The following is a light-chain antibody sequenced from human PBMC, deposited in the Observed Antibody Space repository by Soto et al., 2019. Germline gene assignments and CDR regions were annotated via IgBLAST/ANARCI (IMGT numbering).Light chain of an antibody. V-gene: IGLV1-44*01. J-gene: IGLJ3*02. Sequence: QSVLTQPPSASGTPGQRVTISCSGGSSNIGSNIVNWYQQIPGTAPKLLIYRNNQRPSGLPDRFSGSKSGTSASLAISGPQSEDEADYYCAAWDDSLHGPVFGGGTKLTVL. CDR3: AAWDDSLHGPV. CDR2: RNN. CDR1: SSNIGSNI.